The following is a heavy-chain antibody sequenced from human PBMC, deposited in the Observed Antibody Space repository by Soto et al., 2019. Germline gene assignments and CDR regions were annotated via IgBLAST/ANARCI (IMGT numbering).Heavy chain of an antibody. D-gene: IGHD3-3*01. J-gene: IGHJ3*02. Sequence: QVQLVESGGDVVQPGRSLRLSCAASGFPFSTYGMHWVRQAPGKGLEWVAIIWNDGSNKYYADSVKGRFTISRDNSRNTLYLQMNSLRVEDTAVYYCARDPQPQADYDVWSGLDSFDIWGQGTMVNVSS. CDR2: IWNDGSNK. CDR3: ARDPQPQADYDVWSGLDSFDI. CDR1: GFPFSTYG. V-gene: IGHV3-33*01.